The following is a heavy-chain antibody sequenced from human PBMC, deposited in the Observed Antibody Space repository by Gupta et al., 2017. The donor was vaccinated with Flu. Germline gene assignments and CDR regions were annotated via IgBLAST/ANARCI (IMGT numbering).Heavy chain of an antibody. V-gene: IGHV4-39*01. CDR2: ISHSGET. Sequence: QLQLQESGPGLVKPSETLSLTCSVPGGSITNTLYYWGCIRQPPGQGLEWIGSISHSGETFYNPSLKGRATMSLDTSKKQFSLNVNSVTVADTAVYYCAGRRDGYNLGVDYWGQGSLVTVSS. D-gene: IGHD5-24*01. J-gene: IGHJ4*02. CDR3: AGRRDGYNLGVDY. CDR1: GGSITNTLYY.